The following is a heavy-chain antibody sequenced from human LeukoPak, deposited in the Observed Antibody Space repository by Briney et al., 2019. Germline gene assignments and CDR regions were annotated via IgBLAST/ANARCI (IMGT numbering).Heavy chain of an antibody. CDR2: ISGSGGST. V-gene: IGHV3-23*01. J-gene: IGHJ2*01. Sequence: GGSLRLSCAASGFTFSSYAMSWVRQAPGKGLEWVSAISGSGGSTYYADSVKGRFTISRDNSKNTLYLQMNSLRAEDTAVYYCAKDRKQLVLFGRGPSLWYFDLWGRGTLVTVSS. CDR3: AKDRKQLVLFGRGPSLWYFDL. D-gene: IGHD6-6*01. CDR1: GFTFSSYA.